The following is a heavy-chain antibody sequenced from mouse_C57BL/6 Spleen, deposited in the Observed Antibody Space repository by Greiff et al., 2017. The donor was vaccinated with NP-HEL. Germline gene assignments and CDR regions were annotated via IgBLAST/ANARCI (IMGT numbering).Heavy chain of an antibody. CDR1: GYTFTSYW. CDR2: IDPSDSYT. J-gene: IGHJ1*03. Sequence: QVQLKQPGAELVMPGASVKLSCKASGYTFTSYWMHWVKQRPGQGLEWIGEIDPSDSYTNYNQKFKGKSTLTVDKSSSTAYMQLSSLTSEDSAVYYCARSGWLLYWYFDVWGTGTTVTVSS. V-gene: IGHV1-69*01. CDR3: ARSGWLLYWYFDV. D-gene: IGHD2-3*01.